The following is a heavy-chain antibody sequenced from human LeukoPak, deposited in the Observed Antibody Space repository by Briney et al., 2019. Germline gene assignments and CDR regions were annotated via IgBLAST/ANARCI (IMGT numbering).Heavy chain of an antibody. CDR2: INPSGGST. CDR3: ARGGVIAVAGGYFDY. D-gene: IGHD6-19*01. J-gene: IGHJ4*02. V-gene: IGHV1-46*03. CDR1: GYTFTSYY. Sequence: ASVKVSCKASGYTFTSYYMQWVRQAPGQGLEWMGIINPSGGSTSYEQKFQGRVTMTKDTTTSTVYMELSSLRSEDTAVYYCARGGVIAVAGGYFDYWGQGTLVTVSS.